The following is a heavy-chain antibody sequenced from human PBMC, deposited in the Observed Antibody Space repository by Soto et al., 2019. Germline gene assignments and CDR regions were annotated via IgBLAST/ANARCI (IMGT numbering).Heavy chain of an antibody. Sequence: QVQLQESGPGLVKPSQTLSLTCTVSGGSISSGDYYWSWIRQPPGKGLGWIGYIYYSGSTYYNPSLKSRVTISVDTSKNQFSLKLSSVTAADTAVYYCARGWVQGSTSSHFDYWGQGTLVTVSS. CDR2: IYYSGST. J-gene: IGHJ4*02. CDR3: ARGWVQGSTSSHFDY. CDR1: GGSISSGDYY. D-gene: IGHD2-2*01. V-gene: IGHV4-30-4*01.